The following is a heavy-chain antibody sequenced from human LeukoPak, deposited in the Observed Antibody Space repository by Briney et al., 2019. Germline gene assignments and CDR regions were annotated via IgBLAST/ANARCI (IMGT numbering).Heavy chain of an antibody. Sequence: SQTLSLTCTVSGGSISCGPFSWSWIRQPPGKALEWIGYFYHSGTTYFNPSFKSRVTISVDTSKNQFSLKLSSVTAADTAVYYCARDWGIAAAGNDYWGQGTLVTVSS. CDR2: FYHSGTT. CDR1: GGSISCGPFS. D-gene: IGHD6-13*01. J-gene: IGHJ4*02. CDR3: ARDWGIAAAGNDY. V-gene: IGHV4-30-2*01.